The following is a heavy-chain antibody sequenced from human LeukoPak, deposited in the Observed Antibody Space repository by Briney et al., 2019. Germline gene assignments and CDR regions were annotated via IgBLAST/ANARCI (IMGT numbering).Heavy chain of an antibody. V-gene: IGHV1-2*02. D-gene: IGHD3-22*01. Sequence: GASVKVSCKASGYTFTGYYMHWVRQAPGQGLEWMGWINPNSGGTNYAQKFQGRVTMTRDTSISTAYMELNSLRSDDTAVYYCARDSLYYYDSSGYPNWFDPWGQGTLVTVSS. CDR1: GYTFTGYY. CDR3: ARDSLYYYDSSGYPNWFDP. J-gene: IGHJ5*02. CDR2: INPNSGGT.